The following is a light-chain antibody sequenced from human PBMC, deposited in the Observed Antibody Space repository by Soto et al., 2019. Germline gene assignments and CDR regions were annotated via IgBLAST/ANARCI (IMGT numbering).Light chain of an antibody. CDR2: RSS. V-gene: IGKV3-20*01. J-gene: IGKJ4*01. Sequence: EIVLTQSPGTLSLSPGQRATLSCRASDSVSSNCLAWYQQKPGQAPRLLIYRSSTRVTGIPDRFSGSGSGTDFTLTISRLEPEDFAVYFCQQYVNSLTFGGGTKVEIK. CDR1: DSVSSNC. CDR3: QQYVNSLT.